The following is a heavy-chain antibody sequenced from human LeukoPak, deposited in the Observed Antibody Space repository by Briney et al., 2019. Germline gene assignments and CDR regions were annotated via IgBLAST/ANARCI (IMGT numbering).Heavy chain of an antibody. CDR3: ARSLPANCGGDCYLSY. Sequence: GASVKVSCKASGYTFTGYYMHWARQAPGQGLEWMGWINPNSGGTNYAQKFQGRVTMTRDTSISTAYMELSRLRSDDTAVYYCARSLPANCGGDCYLSYWGQGTLVTVSS. CDR1: GYTFTGYY. D-gene: IGHD2-21*02. V-gene: IGHV1-2*02. CDR2: INPNSGGT. J-gene: IGHJ4*02.